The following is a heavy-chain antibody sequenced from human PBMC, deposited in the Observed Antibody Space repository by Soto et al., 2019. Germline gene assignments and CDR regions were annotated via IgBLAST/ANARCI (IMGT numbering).Heavy chain of an antibody. J-gene: IGHJ6*02. CDR1: GGTFSSYA. D-gene: IGHD2-2*01. V-gene: IGHV1-69*13. CDR3: ARGYIVVVPAARNRHFSYYYYGMDV. CDR2: IIPIFGTA. Sequence: SVKVSCKASGGTFSSYAISWVRQAPGQGLEWMGGIIPIFGTANYAQRFQGRVTITADESTSTAYMELSSLRSEDTAVYYCARGYIVVVPAARNRHFSYYYYGMDVWGQGTTVTVSS.